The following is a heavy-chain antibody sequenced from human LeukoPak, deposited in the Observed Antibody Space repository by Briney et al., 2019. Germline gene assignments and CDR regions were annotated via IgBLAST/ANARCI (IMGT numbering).Heavy chain of an antibody. CDR1: GFTFSSYS. Sequence: GGSLRLSCAASGFTFSSYSMNWVRQAPGKGLEWVSSISSSSSYIYYADSVKGRFTISRDNAKNSLYLQMNSLRAEDTAVYYCARGSIMITFGGVIVEEYYFDYWGQGTLVTVSS. CDR3: ARGSIMITFGGVIVEEYYFDY. V-gene: IGHV3-21*01. CDR2: ISSSSSYI. J-gene: IGHJ4*02. D-gene: IGHD3-16*02.